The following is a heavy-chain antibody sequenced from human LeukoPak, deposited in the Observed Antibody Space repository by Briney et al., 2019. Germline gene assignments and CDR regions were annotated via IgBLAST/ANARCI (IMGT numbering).Heavy chain of an antibody. CDR2: ISPSGRTL. J-gene: IGHJ4*02. CDR1: GITFSDYY. V-gene: IGHV3-11*01. D-gene: IGHD5-24*01. CDR3: ARKGRDVYNFAD. Sequence: GGSLRLSCVVSGITFSDYYMGWIRQTPGKGLECVSYISPSGRTLNYADPVKGRFTISRDNAKKSFYLQMNSLRADDTAVYYCARKGRDVYNFADWGQGTLVTVSS.